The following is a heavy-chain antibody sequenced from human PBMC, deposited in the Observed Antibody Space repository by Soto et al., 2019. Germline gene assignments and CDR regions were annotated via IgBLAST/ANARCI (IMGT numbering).Heavy chain of an antibody. CDR3: ARDLDYYGSGTYWYFDL. D-gene: IGHD3-10*01. V-gene: IGHV1-69*12. CDR1: GGTFSSYA. CDR2: IIPIFGTA. J-gene: IGHJ2*01. Sequence: QVQLVQSGAEVKKPGSSVKVSCKASGGTFSSYAISWVRQAPGQGLEWMGGIIPIFGTANYAQKFQGRVTITADESTSTAYMELSSLRSEDTAVYYCARDLDYYGSGTYWYFDLWCRGTLVTVSS.